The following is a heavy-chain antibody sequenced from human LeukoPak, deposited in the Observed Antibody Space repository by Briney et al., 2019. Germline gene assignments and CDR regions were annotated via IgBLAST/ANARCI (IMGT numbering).Heavy chain of an antibody. CDR3: ASTKCSSTSCYSYRTYNWFDP. Sequence: SETLSLTCAVYGGSFSGYYWSRIRQPPGKGLEWIGEINHSGSTNYNPSLKSRVTISVDTSKNQFSLKLSSVTAADTAVYYCASTKCSSTSCYSYRTYNWFDPWGQGTLVTVSS. CDR2: INHSGST. J-gene: IGHJ5*02. CDR1: GGSFSGYY. D-gene: IGHD2-2*01. V-gene: IGHV4-34*01.